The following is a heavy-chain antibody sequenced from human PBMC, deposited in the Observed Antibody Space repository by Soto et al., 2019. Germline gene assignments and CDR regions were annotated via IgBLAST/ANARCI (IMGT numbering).Heavy chain of an antibody. CDR2: IIPIFGTA. CDR3: AHGSGVSRDYDSSGWPGV. D-gene: IGHD3-22*01. Sequence: QVQLVQSGAEVKKPGSSVKVSCKASGGTFSSYAISWVRQAPGQGLEWMGGIIPIFGTANYAQKFQGRVTITADESTSTAYMELSSLRSEDTAAYYCAHGSGVSRDYDSSGWPGVWGQGTLVTVS. CDR1: GGTFSSYA. V-gene: IGHV1-69*12. J-gene: IGHJ4*02.